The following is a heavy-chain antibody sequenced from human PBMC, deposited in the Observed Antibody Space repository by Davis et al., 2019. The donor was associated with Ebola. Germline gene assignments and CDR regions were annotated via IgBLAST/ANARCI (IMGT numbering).Heavy chain of an antibody. V-gene: IGHV1-2*02. D-gene: IGHD1-14*01. CDR3: ARAGNHRSEYYFDY. J-gene: IGHJ4*02. CDR2: INPNTGGT. CDR1: GYTFTGYY. Sequence: ASVKVSCKASGYTFTGYYMHWVRQAPGQGLEWMGWINPNTGGTNYAQKFQGRVTMTRDTSISKAYIELSRLRSDDTAVYYCARAGNHRSEYYFDYWGQGTVVTVSS.